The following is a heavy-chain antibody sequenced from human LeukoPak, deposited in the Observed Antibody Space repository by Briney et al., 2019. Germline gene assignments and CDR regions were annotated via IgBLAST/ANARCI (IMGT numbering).Heavy chain of an antibody. CDR2: ISGSGGST. Sequence: PGGSLRLSCAASGFTFSSYAMSWVRQAPGKGLEWVSAISGSGGSTYYADSVKGRFTISRDNSKNTLYLQMNSPRAEDTAVYYCARGGPAAGRFDYWGQGTLVTVSS. CDR3: ARGGPAAGRFDY. CDR1: GFTFSSYA. V-gene: IGHV3-23*01. D-gene: IGHD6-13*01. J-gene: IGHJ4*02.